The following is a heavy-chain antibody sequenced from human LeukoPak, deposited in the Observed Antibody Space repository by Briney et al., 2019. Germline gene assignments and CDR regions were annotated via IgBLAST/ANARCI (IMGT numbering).Heavy chain of an antibody. J-gene: IGHJ5*02. CDR2: IHYSGST. CDR3: ARQKVRWQQLVRRLNWFDP. V-gene: IGHV4-39*01. CDR1: GGSISSSSYY. D-gene: IGHD6-13*01. Sequence: SETLSLTCTVSGGSISSSSYYWGWIRQPPGKGLEWIGSIHYSGSTYYNPSLKSRVTISVDTSKNQFSLQLSSVTAADTAVYYCARQKVRWQQLVRRLNWFDPWGQGTLVTVSS.